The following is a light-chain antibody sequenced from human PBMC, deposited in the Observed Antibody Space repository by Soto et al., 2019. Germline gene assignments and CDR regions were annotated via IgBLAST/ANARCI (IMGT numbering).Light chain of an antibody. CDR1: QDIKNY. J-gene: IGKJ4*01. CDR3: QQYDNLPIT. Sequence: DIQMTQSPSSLSASVGDRVTITCQASQDIKNYLNWYQQKSGKAPKLLIYDASDLETGVPSRFSGSGSGTDFTFTINSLQPEDIATYYCQQYDNLPITLGGGTKVDIK. CDR2: DAS. V-gene: IGKV1-33*01.